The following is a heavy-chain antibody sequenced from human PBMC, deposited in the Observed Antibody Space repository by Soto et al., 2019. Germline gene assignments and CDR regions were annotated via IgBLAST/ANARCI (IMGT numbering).Heavy chain of an antibody. J-gene: IGHJ3*02. Sequence: QVQLQESGPGLVKPSQTLSLTCTVSGGSISSGGYYWSWIRQHPGKGLEWIGYIYYSGSTYYNPSLMSRVTISADTSKNQFSLKLSSVTAADTAVYYCARDLTMVRGKNDAFDSWGQGTMVTVSS. V-gene: IGHV4-31*03. CDR3: ARDLTMVRGKNDAFDS. CDR1: GGSISSGGYY. D-gene: IGHD3-10*01. CDR2: IYYSGST.